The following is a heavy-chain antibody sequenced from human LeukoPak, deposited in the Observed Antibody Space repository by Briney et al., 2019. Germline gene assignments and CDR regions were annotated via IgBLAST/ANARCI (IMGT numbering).Heavy chain of an antibody. D-gene: IGHD6-19*01. J-gene: IGHJ4*02. CDR1: GFTFSDYG. V-gene: IGHV3-30*02. Sequence: GGSLRLSCAASGFTFSDYGMHWVRQAPGKGLEWLAFIRHDQTNKIYADSKQGRLTISRDNSKNTLYLQINSLRVEDTAVYYCARTLTVAGTGSFDYWGQGTLATVSS. CDR2: IRHDQTNK. CDR3: ARTLTVAGTGSFDY.